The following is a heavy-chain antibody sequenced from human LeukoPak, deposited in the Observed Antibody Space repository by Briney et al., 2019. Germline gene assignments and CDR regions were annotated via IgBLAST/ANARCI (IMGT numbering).Heavy chain of an antibody. V-gene: IGHV4-61*02. Sequence: SQTLSLTCTVSGGSISSGSYYWSWIRQPAGKGLEWIGRIYTSGSTNYNPSLKRRVTISVDTSKNQFSLKLSSVTAADTAVYYCAREQGGFSYYYDSSGYYLWGQGTLVTVSS. CDR2: IYTSGST. J-gene: IGHJ5*02. CDR3: AREQGGFSYYYDSSGYYL. D-gene: IGHD3-22*01. CDR1: GGSISSGSYY.